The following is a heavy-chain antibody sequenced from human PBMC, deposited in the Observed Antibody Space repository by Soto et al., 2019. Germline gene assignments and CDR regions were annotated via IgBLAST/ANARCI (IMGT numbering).Heavy chain of an antibody. J-gene: IGHJ6*02. Sequence: QVQLVQSGAEVKKPGSSVKVSCKASGGTFSSYAISWVRQAPGQGLEWMGGIIPIFGTANYAQNFQGRVTITADKSASTAYMELSSLRSEDTAVYYCARGSGSSSDYYYYYYGMDVWGQGTTVTVSS. CDR3: ARGSGSSSDYYYYYYGMDV. CDR1: GGTFSSYA. D-gene: IGHD6-6*01. V-gene: IGHV1-69*06. CDR2: IIPIFGTA.